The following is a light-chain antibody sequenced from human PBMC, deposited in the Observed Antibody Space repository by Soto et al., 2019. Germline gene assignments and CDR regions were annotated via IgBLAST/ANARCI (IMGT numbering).Light chain of an antibody. J-gene: IGLJ2*01. V-gene: IGLV2-11*01. CDR2: NVN. CDR1: SSDIGSYDY. Sequence: QSALIQPPSVSGSPGQSVTISCTGTSSDIGSYDYVSWYQQHPGTVPKPMIYNVNTQPSGVPDRFSGSKSGNTASMTISGLQAEDEADYYCCSYAGNLAVFGGGTKLTVL. CDR3: CSYAGNLAV.